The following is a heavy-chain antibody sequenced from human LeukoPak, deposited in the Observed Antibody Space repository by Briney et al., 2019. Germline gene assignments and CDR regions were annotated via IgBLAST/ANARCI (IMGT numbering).Heavy chain of an antibody. V-gene: IGHV3-23*01. J-gene: IGHJ6*02. CDR1: GFTFSSNA. CDR3: ARGFPYDDPTEGYYYVMDV. Sequence: GGSLRLSCAASGFTFSSNAMNWVRQAPGKGLEWVSAISGSGGSTYYADSVKGRFTISRDNSMNMLYVQINSLRPEDTAVYYCARGFPYDDPTEGYYYVMDVWGQGTTVTVSS. CDR2: ISGSGGST. D-gene: IGHD4-17*01.